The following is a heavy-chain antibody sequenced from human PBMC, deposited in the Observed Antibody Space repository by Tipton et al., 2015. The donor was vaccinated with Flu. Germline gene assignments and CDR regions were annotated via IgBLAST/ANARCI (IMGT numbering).Heavy chain of an antibody. J-gene: IGHJ5*02. D-gene: IGHD3-9*01. CDR1: GGSISSSLYY. CDR2: SHFTGGP. V-gene: IGHV4-39*07. CDR3: ARVHNFDFIPKYFDP. Sequence: TLSLTCTVSGGSISSSLYYWGWIRQPPGKGLEWIGNSHFTGGPSYSPSLKSRVTLSEDTSKNEFSLILTSVTAADTAVYYCARVHNFDFIPKYFDPWGRGILVTVSS.